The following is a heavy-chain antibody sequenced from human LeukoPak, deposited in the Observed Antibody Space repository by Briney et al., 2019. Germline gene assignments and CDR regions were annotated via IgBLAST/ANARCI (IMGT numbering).Heavy chain of an antibody. CDR3: ARAPSEIGGYCPEYFRH. CDR2: IKSDGRT. J-gene: IGHJ1*01. D-gene: IGHD2-21*01. Sequence: QPGASLRLSCAAAGFTFSNYWMHWVRQAPGKGLVWVSRIKSDGRTNYADSVKGRFTISRDNAKNTISLQMNSLRAEETGVYYCARAPSEIGGYCPEYFRHWGRGTLVTVSS. CDR1: GFTFSNYW. V-gene: IGHV3-74*01.